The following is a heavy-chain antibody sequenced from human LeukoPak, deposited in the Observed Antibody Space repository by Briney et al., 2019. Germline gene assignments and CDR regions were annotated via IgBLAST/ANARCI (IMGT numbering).Heavy chain of an antibody. J-gene: IGHJ3*02. CDR1: GGSISSYY. Sequence: SETLSLTCTASGGSISSYYWSWIRQPPGKGLEWIGYIYSSGSTNYSPSLKSRVTISVDTSKNQFSPKLYSVTAADTAVYYCARRYSGYGNAFDIWGQGTMVTVSS. CDR2: IYSSGST. CDR3: ARRYSGYGNAFDI. V-gene: IGHV4-59*08. D-gene: IGHD5-12*01.